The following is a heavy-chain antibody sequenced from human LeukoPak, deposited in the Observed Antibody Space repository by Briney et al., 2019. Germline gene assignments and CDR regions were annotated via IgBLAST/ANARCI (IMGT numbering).Heavy chain of an antibody. V-gene: IGHV3-30*03. D-gene: IGHD5-18*01. CDR2: ISSDGSNK. Sequence: PGGPLRLSCVASGFTFSNYAMSWVRLAPGKGLEWVAVISSDGSNKFYVDSVKGRFTISRDNPKNTLYLQMNSLRPEDTAVYYCATDSSSRIQLWTPLKYWGQGTLVTVSS. CDR3: ATDSSSRIQLWTPLKY. J-gene: IGHJ4*02. CDR1: GFTFSNYA.